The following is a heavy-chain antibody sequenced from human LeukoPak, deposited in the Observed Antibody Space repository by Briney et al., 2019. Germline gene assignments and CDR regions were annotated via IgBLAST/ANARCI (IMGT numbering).Heavy chain of an antibody. J-gene: IGHJ3*02. V-gene: IGHV3-23*01. D-gene: IGHD3-22*01. CDR3: AKGRITMIVVVKAAFDI. CDR1: GFTFSSYA. Sequence: GSLRLSCAASGFTFSSYAMSWARQAPGKGLEWVSAISGSGGSTYYADSVKGRFTISRDNSKNTLYLQMNSLRAEDTAVYYCAKGRITMIVVVKAAFDIWGQGTMVTVSS. CDR2: ISGSGGST.